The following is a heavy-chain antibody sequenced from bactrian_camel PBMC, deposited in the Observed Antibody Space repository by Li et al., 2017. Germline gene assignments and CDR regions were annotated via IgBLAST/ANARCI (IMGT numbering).Heavy chain of an antibody. D-gene: IGHD3*01. CDR2: TDSDGHQ. Sequence: HVQLVESGGGSVQAGGSLRLSCAASGYTTNPNYCVVWFRQAPGKEREGVASTDSDGHQRYGDSALGRFTASRDSTTNTLYLQMTNLQPEDTAMYHCAASGGQLGRWCYEFPVNWVSWLYNWGQGTQVTVS. CDR3: AASGGQLGRWCYEFPVNWVSWLYN. CDR1: GYTTNPNYC. V-gene: IGHV3S26*01. J-gene: IGHJ4*01.